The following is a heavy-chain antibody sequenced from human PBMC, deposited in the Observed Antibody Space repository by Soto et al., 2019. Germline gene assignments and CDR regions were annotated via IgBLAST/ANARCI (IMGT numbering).Heavy chain of an antibody. V-gene: IGHV4-61*01. J-gene: IGHJ4*02. Sequence: SVPLSVACTVSGGSVGSGSSYWSWIRQPPGKGLEWIGYIYYSGSTNYTPPLKSRVTISVDTSKNQFSLKLSSVTAADTAVYYCARHPVSDETSAYIDFWAQGTLVTVSS. D-gene: IGHD3-22*01. CDR3: ARHPVSDETSAYIDF. CDR1: GGSVGSGSSY. CDR2: IYYSGST.